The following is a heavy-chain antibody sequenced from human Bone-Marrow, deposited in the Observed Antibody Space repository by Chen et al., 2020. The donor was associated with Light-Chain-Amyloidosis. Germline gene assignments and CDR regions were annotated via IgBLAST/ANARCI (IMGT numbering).Heavy chain of an antibody. CDR3: AKDRGYYDSSGYPATYFDY. V-gene: IGHV3-23*01. Sequence: EVQLLESGGGLVQPGGSLRLSCAASGFTFSSYAMSWVRQAPGKGLEWVSAIRCSGGSTYYADSVKGRFTISRDNSKNTLYLQMNSLRAEDTAVYYCAKDRGYYDSSGYPATYFDYWGQGTLVTVSS. CDR1: GFTFSSYA. CDR2: IRCSGGST. D-gene: IGHD3-22*01. J-gene: IGHJ4*02.